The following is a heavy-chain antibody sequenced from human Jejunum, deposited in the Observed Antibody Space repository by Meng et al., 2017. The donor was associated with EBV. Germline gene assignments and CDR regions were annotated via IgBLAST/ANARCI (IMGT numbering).Heavy chain of an antibody. J-gene: IGHJ4*02. CDR2: IYSGGNT. V-gene: IGHV3-53*01. CDR3: ARGGEPDY. CDR1: GFSVKNNY. Sequence: EVRLGESGGDLIQPGGSLGLSCAASGFSVKNNYMSWVRQAPGKGLEWVSVIYSGGNTYYADSVKGRFTISRDDSKNTVFLQMNSLRAEDTAVYYCARGGEPDYWGQGTLVTVSS. D-gene: IGHD3-10*01.